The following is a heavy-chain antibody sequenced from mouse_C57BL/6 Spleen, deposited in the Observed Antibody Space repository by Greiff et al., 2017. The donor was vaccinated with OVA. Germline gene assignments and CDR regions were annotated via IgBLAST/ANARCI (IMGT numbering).Heavy chain of an antibody. J-gene: IGHJ2*01. CDR2: ISYDGSN. V-gene: IGHV3-6*01. Sequence: EVQRVESGPGLVKPSQSLSLTCSVTGYSITSGYYWNWIRQFPGNKLEWMGYISYDGSNNYNPSLKNRISITRDTSKNQFFLKLNSVTTEDTATYYCASPLHFDYWGQGTTLTVSS. D-gene: IGHD2-10*01. CDR1: GYSITSGYY. CDR3: ASPLHFDY.